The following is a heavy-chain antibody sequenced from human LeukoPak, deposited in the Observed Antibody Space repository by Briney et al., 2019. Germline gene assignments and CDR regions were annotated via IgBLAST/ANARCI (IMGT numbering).Heavy chain of an antibody. J-gene: IGHJ4*02. V-gene: IGHV4-59*08. D-gene: IGHD1-26*01. Sequence: SETLSLTCAVYGGSFSGYYWSWIRQPPGKGLEWIGSIYYSGSTNYNPSLESRVTISVDTSKNQFSLKLSSVTAADTAVYYCARLAVGATTADGYFDYWGQGTLVTVSS. CDR3: ARLAVGATTADGYFDY. CDR2: IYYSGST. CDR1: GGSFSGYY.